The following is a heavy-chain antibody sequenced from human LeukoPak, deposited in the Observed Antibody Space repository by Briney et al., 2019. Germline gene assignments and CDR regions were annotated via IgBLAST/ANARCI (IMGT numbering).Heavy chain of an antibody. V-gene: IGHV3-21*01. J-gene: IGHJ4*02. CDR2: ISSSSYI. D-gene: IGHD3-10*01. Sequence: GGSLRLSCAASGFTFSSESRNWVRQAPGKGLEWVSSISSSSYIYYADSVKSRSTISRDNAKNSLYMKMNSLRTEDKAVSYCARDILAMVRGVPIDYWGQGTLVTVSS. CDR3: ARDILAMVRGVPIDY. CDR1: GFTFSSES.